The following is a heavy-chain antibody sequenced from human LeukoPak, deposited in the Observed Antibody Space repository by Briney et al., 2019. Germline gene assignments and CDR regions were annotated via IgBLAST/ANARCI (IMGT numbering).Heavy chain of an antibody. V-gene: IGHV3-30*18. CDR3: AKDPRRYSRTGGYFDY. D-gene: IGHD6-13*01. J-gene: IGHJ4*02. CDR2: ISYDGSDK. CDR1: RFTFSNYV. Sequence: GGSLRLSCAASRFTFSNYVMHWVRQAPGKGPEWVAVISYDGSDKYYADSVKGRFTISRDNSKNTLYLQMNSLRAEDTAVYYCAKDPRRYSRTGGYFDYWGQGTLVTVSS.